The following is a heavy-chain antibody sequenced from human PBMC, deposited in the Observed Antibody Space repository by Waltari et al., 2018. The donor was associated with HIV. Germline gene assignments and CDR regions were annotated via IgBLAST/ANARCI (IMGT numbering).Heavy chain of an antibody. CDR1: GFTFSGSA. CDR3: TRHAPTLGGMDV. CDR2: IRSKANSYAT. Sequence: EVQLVESGGGLVQPGGSLKLSCAASGFTFSGSAMHWVGQASGKGLEWVGRIRSKANSYATAYAASVKGRFTISRDDSKNTAYLQMNSLKTEDTAVYYCTRHAPTLGGMDVWGQGTTVTVSS. V-gene: IGHV3-73*01. J-gene: IGHJ6*02.